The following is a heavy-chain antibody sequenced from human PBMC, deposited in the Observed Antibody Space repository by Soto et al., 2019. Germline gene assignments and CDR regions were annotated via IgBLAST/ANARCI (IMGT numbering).Heavy chain of an antibody. D-gene: IGHD3-9*01. V-gene: IGHV4-59*01. J-gene: IGHJ4*02. Sequence: SETLSLTCTVSGGSINSYYWSWIRQPPGKGLEWIAYIYYSGSTNYNPSLKSRVTISVDTSKNQFSLKLSSVTAADTAVYYCARSNLMTGYPVFDYWGQGTLVTVSS. CDR3: ARSNLMTGYPVFDY. CDR1: GGSINSYY. CDR2: IYYSGST.